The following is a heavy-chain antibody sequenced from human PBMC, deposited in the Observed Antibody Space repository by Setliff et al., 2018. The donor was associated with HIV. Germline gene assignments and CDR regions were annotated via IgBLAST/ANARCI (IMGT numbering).Heavy chain of an antibody. CDR1: GGTFSSYG. CDR3: ARVAHSSSYHYYGMDV. Sequence: ASVKVSCKASGGTFSSYGITWVRQAPGQGLEWMGAIIPMFGTGFYAQKFQGRVTITTDESRTTSYMELSSLRFEDTAVYFCARVAHSSSYHYYGMDVWGQGTTVTVSS. J-gene: IGHJ6*02. D-gene: IGHD6-19*01. CDR2: IIPMFGTG. V-gene: IGHV1-69*05.